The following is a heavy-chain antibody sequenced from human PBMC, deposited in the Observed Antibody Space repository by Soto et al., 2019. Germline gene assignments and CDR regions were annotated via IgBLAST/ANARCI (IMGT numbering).Heavy chain of an antibody. J-gene: IGHJ5*02. CDR3: AREYCSSTSCHYNWFDP. Sequence: SRXFVIYRDSVSSNSAAWNWIRQSPSRGLEWLGRTYYRSKWYNDYAVSVKSRITINPDTSKNQFSLQLNSVTPEDTAVYYCAREYCSSTSCHYNWFDPWGQGTLVTVSS. D-gene: IGHD2-2*01. CDR1: RDSVSSNSAA. CDR2: TYYRSKWYN. V-gene: IGHV6-1*01.